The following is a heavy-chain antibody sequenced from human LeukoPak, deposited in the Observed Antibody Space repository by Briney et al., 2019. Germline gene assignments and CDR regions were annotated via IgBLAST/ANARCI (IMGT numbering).Heavy chain of an antibody. V-gene: IGHV4-39*01. CDR2: IHYSGIT. CDR3: GRSIASHGPTHNWFGP. CDR1: GGSISGSSHY. J-gene: IGHJ5*02. D-gene: IGHD6-6*01. Sequence: SETLSLTCTVSGGSISGSSHYWGWIRQPPGKGPEWIGSIHYSGITYYSPSLKSPVTISVDTSKNQFSLKLTSVTAADTAVYYCGRSIASHGPTHNWFGPWGQGTLVTVSS.